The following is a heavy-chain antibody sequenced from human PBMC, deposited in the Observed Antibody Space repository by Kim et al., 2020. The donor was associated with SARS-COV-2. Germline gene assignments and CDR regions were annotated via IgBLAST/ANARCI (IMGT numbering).Heavy chain of an antibody. J-gene: IGHJ4*02. CDR3: ARVDEEFDF. CDR1: GGSIISDTHY. CDR2: VSHRGTT. V-gene: IGHV4-39*07. Sequence: SETLSLTCTVSGGSIISDTHYWAWIRQPPGKGLEWIGSVSHRGTTFYNPSLRSRPTISVDTSKNDFSLKLNSVTAADTAVYYCARVDEEFDFWGQGTLVT. D-gene: IGHD5-12*01.